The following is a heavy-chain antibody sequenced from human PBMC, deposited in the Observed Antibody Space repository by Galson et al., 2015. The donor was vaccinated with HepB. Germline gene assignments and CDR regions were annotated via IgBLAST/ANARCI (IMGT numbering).Heavy chain of an antibody. J-gene: IGHJ6*03. CDR1: GYTFTGYY. D-gene: IGHD3-22*01. CDR3: AREPGGTVTMIESAVYYYYYMDV. Sequence: SVKVSCKASGYTFTGYYMHWVRQAPGQGLEWMGRINPNSGGTNYAQKFQGRVTMTRDTSISTAYMELSRLRSDDTAVYYCAREPGGTVTMIESAVYYYYYMDVWGKGTTVTVSS. V-gene: IGHV1-2*06. CDR2: INPNSGGT.